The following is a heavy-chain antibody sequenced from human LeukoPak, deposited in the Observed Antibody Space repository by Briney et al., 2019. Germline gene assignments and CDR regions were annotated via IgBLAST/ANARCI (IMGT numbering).Heavy chain of an antibody. CDR3: ARAVFKRGVIITLYYFDY. CDR2: MNPNSGNT. CDR1: GYTFTGYD. D-gene: IGHD3-10*01. J-gene: IGHJ4*02. V-gene: IGHV1-8*01. Sequence: ASVKVPCKASGYTFTGYDINWVRQATGQGLEWMGWMNPNSGNTGYAQKFQGRVTMTRNTSISTAYMELSSLRSEDTAVYYCARAVFKRGVIITLYYFDYWGQGTLVTVSS.